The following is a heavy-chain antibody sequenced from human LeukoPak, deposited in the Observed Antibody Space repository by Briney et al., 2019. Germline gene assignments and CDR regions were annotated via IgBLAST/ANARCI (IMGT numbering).Heavy chain of an antibody. CDR3: ARWPSDGWHWFDP. CDR1: GGFFSGYY. D-gene: IGHD5-24*01. V-gene: IGHV4-34*01. Sequence: SETLSLTCAVYGGFFSGYYGSWIRQPPGKGLEWVGKINHSGSTNYNPSLKSRVTISVDMPKNQFPLKLGSVSAADAVVYYCARWPSDGWHWFDPWGEGTLVTVSS. J-gene: IGHJ5*02. CDR2: INHSGST.